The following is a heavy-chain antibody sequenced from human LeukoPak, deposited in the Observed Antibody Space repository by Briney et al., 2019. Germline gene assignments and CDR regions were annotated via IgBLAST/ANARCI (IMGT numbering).Heavy chain of an antibody. Sequence: PGGSLRLSCAASGFTFSSYSMNWVRQAPGKGLEWVSSISSSSSYIYYADSVKGRFTISRDNAKNSLYLQMNSLRAEDTAVYYCASRYGDYIGVWFDLWGQGTLVTVSS. V-gene: IGHV3-21*01. J-gene: IGHJ5*02. CDR2: ISSSSSYI. CDR3: ASRYGDYIGVWFDL. D-gene: IGHD4-17*01. CDR1: GFTFSSYS.